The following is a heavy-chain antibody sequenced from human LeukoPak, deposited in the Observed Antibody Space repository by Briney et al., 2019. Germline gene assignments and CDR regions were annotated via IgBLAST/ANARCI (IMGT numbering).Heavy chain of an antibody. Sequence: SETLSLTCTVSGDSISSGGYYWSWIRQHPGKGLEWIGYIYYSGSTYYNPSLKSRVTISVDTSKNQFSLKLSSVTAADTAVYYCARGAVVPAAIPFDYWGQGTLVTVSS. CDR1: GDSISSGGYY. V-gene: IGHV4-31*03. J-gene: IGHJ4*02. CDR2: IYYSGST. D-gene: IGHD2-2*02. CDR3: ARGAVVPAAIPFDY.